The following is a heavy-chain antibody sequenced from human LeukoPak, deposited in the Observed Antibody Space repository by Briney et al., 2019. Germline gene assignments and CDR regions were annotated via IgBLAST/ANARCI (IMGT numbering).Heavy chain of an antibody. CDR2: ISGSGNVI. CDR1: GFTFSSYE. CDR3: ARDLAAVLFDY. V-gene: IGHV3-48*03. J-gene: IGHJ4*02. D-gene: IGHD6-25*01. Sequence: PGGSLRLSCAASGFTFSSYEMNWVRQAPGKGLEWVSYISGSGNVIYYADSVKGRFTISRDNAKNSLYLQMNSLRAEDTAVYYCARDLAAVLFDYWGQGTLVTVSS.